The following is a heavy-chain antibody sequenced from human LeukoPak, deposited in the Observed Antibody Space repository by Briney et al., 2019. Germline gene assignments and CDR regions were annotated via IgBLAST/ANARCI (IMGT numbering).Heavy chain of an antibody. Sequence: GGSLRLSCVASEFTHKYMSWVRQAPGKGLEWVANIKQDGSDENYVDSVKGRFTISRDNTKNSVYLEMNSLKVEDTAVYYCAREFSWSGRDIWGQGTLVTVSS. CDR1: EFTHKY. J-gene: IGHJ1*01. CDR3: AREFSWSGRDI. V-gene: IGHV3-7*05. D-gene: IGHD1-14*01. CDR2: IKQDGSDE.